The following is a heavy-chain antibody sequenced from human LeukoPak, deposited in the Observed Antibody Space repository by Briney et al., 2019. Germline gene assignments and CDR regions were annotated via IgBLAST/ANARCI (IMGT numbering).Heavy chain of an antibody. CDR3: ARGLGYSSSWYGEDY. CDR2: IYYSGST. Sequence: SETLSLTCAVYGGSFSGYYWSWIRQPPGKGLEWIGSIYYSGSTYYNPSLKSRVTISVDTSKNQFSLKLSSVTAADTAVYYCARGLGYSSSWYGEDYWGQGTLVTVSS. V-gene: IGHV4-34*01. D-gene: IGHD6-13*01. J-gene: IGHJ4*02. CDR1: GGSFSGYY.